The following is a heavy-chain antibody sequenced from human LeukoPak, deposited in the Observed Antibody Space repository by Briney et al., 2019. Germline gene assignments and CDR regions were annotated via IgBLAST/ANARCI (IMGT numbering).Heavy chain of an antibody. CDR3: ARVPTCGGDCYSYYYYYMDV. Sequence: KPSETLSLTCTVSGGSISSYYWSWIRQPAGKGLEWIGRIYTSGSTNYNPSLKSRVTISVDTSKNQFSLKLSSVTAADTAVYYCARVPTCGGDCYSYYYYYMDVWGKGTTVTVSS. CDR2: IYTSGST. J-gene: IGHJ6*03. V-gene: IGHV4-4*07. CDR1: GGSISSYY. D-gene: IGHD2-21*02.